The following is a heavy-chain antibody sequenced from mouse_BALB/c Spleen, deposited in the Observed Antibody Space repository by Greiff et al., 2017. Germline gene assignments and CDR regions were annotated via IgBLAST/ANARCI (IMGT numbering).Heavy chain of an antibody. J-gene: IGHJ2*01. CDR1: GYTFTDYE. D-gene: IGHD1-1*01. CDR2: IDPETGGT. CDR3: ASDGSSDPLDY. V-gene: IGHV1-15*01. Sequence: QVQLQQSGAELVRPGASVTLSCKASGYTFTDYEMHWVKQTPVHGLEWIGAIDPETGGTAYNQKFKGKATLTVDKSSSTAYMQLSSLTSEDSAVYYGASDGSSDPLDYWGQGTTLTVSS.